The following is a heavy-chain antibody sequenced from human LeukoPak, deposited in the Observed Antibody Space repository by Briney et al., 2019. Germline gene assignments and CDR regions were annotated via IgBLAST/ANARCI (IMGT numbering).Heavy chain of an antibody. Sequence: PGGSLRLSCAASGFTFSSYAMSWVRQAPGKGLEWVSAISGSGGSTYYADSVKGRFTISRDNSKNTLYLQMNSLRAEDTAVYYCAKDQLEYYDSGIFDYWGQGTLVTVSS. V-gene: IGHV3-23*01. D-gene: IGHD3-22*01. J-gene: IGHJ4*02. CDR3: AKDQLEYYDSGIFDY. CDR2: ISGSGGST. CDR1: GFTFSSYA.